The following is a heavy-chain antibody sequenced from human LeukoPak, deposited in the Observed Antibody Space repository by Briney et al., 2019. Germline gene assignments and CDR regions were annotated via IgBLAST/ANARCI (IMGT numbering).Heavy chain of an antibody. D-gene: IGHD3-22*01. J-gene: IGHJ3*02. CDR1: GGSVSSGSYY. CDR3: AGVNYYYDSSGYFRRGAFDI. V-gene: IGHV4-61*01. CDR2: IYNSGST. Sequence: PSETLSLTCTVSGGSVSSGSYYWSWIRQPPGKGLEWIGYIYNSGSTNYNPSLKSRVTISVGTSKNQFSLKLSSVTAADTAFYYCAGVNYYYDSSGYFRRGAFDIWGQGTMVTVSS.